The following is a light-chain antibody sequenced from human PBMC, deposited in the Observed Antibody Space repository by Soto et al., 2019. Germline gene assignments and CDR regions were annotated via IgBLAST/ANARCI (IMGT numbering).Light chain of an antibody. Sequence: EIVMTQSPATLSVSPGERATLSCRASQSISSKLAWYQQKPGQAPSLLIYDASNRATGIPARFSGSGSGTDFTLTISSLEPEDFAVYYCQQRSNFTFGQGTRLEI. V-gene: IGKV3-11*01. J-gene: IGKJ5*01. CDR3: QQRSNFT. CDR1: QSISSK. CDR2: DAS.